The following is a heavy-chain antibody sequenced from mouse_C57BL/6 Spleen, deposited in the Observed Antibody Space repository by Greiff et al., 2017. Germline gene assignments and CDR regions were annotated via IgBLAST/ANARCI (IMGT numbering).Heavy chain of an antibody. Sequence: QVQLQQPGAELVKPGASVKMSCKASGYTFTSYWITWVKQRPGQGLEWIGDIYPGSGSTNYNEKFKGKATLTVDTSSSTAYMQLSSLTSEDTAVYYGARDYGSSYRDYWGQGTTLTVSS. J-gene: IGHJ2*01. V-gene: IGHV1-55*01. D-gene: IGHD1-1*01. CDR2: IYPGSGST. CDR3: ARDYGSSYRDY. CDR1: GYTFTSYW.